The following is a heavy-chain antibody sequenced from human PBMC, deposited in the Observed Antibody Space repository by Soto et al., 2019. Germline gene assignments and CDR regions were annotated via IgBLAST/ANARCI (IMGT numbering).Heavy chain of an antibody. V-gene: IGHV1-8*01. CDR3: ARGRLVAGTVDY. J-gene: IGHJ4*02. CDR2: MNPSTGST. CDR1: GYTFTSYD. D-gene: IGHD6-19*01. Sequence: QVQLVQSGAEVKKPGASVKVSCKASGYTFTSYDIKWVRQATGQGLEWMGWMNPSTGSTGFAQKFQGRATMISNTSISTAYLELSSLTAADAAVYYCARGRLVAGTVDYWGQGTLVTVSS.